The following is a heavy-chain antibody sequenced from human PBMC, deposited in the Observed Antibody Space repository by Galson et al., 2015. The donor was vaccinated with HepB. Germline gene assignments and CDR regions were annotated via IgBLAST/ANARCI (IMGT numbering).Heavy chain of an antibody. V-gene: IGHV3-33*01. J-gene: IGHJ3*02. Sequence: SLRLSCAASGFTFSSYGMHWVRQAPGKGLEWVAVIWYDGSNKYYADSVKGRFTISRDNSKNTLYLQMNSLRAEDTAVYYCARVGHLSTYYYDSSDDTFDIWGQGTMVTVSS. CDR2: IWYDGSNK. D-gene: IGHD3-22*01. CDR1: GFTFSSYG. CDR3: ARVGHLSTYYYDSSDDTFDI.